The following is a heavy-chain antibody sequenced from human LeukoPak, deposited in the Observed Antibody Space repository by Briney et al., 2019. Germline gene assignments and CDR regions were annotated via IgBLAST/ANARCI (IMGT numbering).Heavy chain of an antibody. J-gene: IGHJ4*02. CDR1: GGSISSYY. V-gene: IGHV4-59*08. CDR3: ARSRGYSSPFDY. D-gene: IGHD5-18*01. CDR2: IYYSGST. Sequence: SETLSLTCPVAGGSISSYYWSWIRQPPGKGLEWIGYIYYSGSTNYNPSLKSRVTISVDTSKNQFSLKLSSVPAADTAVFYCARSRGYSSPFDYWGQGTLVTVSS.